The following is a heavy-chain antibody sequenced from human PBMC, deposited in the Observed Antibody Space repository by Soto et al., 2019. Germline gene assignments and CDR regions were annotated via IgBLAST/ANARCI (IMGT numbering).Heavy chain of an antibody. Sequence: PSETLSLTCTVSGGSISSGGYYWTWIRQHPGKGMEWIGYINHSGSTNYNPTLKSRVNISVDTSKIQFSLKLSSVTAADTAVYYCARGREVRGARDYYYYGMDVWGQGTTVTVSS. J-gene: IGHJ6*02. CDR1: GGSISSGGYY. D-gene: IGHD3-10*01. CDR3: ARGREVRGARDYYYYGMDV. CDR2: INHSGST. V-gene: IGHV4-31*03.